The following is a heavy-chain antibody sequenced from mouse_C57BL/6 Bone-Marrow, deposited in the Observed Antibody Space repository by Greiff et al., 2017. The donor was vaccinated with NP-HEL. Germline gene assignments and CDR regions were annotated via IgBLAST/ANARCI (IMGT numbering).Heavy chain of an antibody. V-gene: IGHV1-55*01. CDR3: ARGVTTVVAPLDY. CDR1: GYTFTSYW. J-gene: IGHJ4*01. CDR2: IYPGSGST. D-gene: IGHD1-1*01. Sequence: QVQLQQSGAELVKPGASVKMSCKASGYTFTSYWITWVKQRPGQGLEWIGDIYPGSGSTNYNEKFKSKATLTVDTSSSTAYMQLSSLTSEDSAVYYCARGVTTVVAPLDYWGQGTSVTVSS.